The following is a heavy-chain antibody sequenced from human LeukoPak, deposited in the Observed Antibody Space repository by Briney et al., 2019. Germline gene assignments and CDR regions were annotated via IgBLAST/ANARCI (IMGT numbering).Heavy chain of an antibody. CDR2: IYYTGST. CDR3: AREVGRLSDAFDI. Sequence: SETLSLTCTLSGGSISSYFWSWIRQPPGKGLPWIGYIYYTGSTNYNPSLKSRVTISVDTSKNQFSLRLSSVTAADTAVYYCAREVGRLSDAFDIWGQGTMVTVSS. J-gene: IGHJ3*02. D-gene: IGHD2-15*01. V-gene: IGHV4-59*01. CDR1: GGSISSYF.